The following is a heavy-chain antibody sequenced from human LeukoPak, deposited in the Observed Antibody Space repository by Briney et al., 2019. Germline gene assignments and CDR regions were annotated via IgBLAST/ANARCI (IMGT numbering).Heavy chain of an antibody. V-gene: IGHV3-21*01. CDR3: ARENDQEFDY. Sequence: GGSLRLSCAASGFTVSSNYMSWVRQAPGKGLEWVSSFGTRSTSIYYARSVTGRFIISRDNAKNSLYLQMNSLRAEDTAVYYCARENDQEFDYWGQGTLVTVSS. CDR1: GFTVSSNY. J-gene: IGHJ4*02. D-gene: IGHD3-16*01. CDR2: FGTRSTSI.